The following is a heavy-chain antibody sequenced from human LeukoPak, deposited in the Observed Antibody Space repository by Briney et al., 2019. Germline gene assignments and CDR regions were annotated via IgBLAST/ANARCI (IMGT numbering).Heavy chain of an antibody. CDR1: GFTVSSNY. J-gene: IGHJ5*02. V-gene: IGHV3-21*04. CDR3: VRDADGGNSWFDT. Sequence: GGSLRLSCAASGFTVSSNYMSWVRQAPGKGLEWVSWTSPTSSYMYYADSVKGRFTISRDNAKNSLYLQMNSLRAEDTALYYCVRDADGGNSWFDTWGQGTLVTVSS. D-gene: IGHD4-23*01. CDR2: TSPTSSYM.